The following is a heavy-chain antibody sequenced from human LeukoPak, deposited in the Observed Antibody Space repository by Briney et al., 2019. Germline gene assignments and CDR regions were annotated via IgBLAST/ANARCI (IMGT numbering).Heavy chain of an antibody. V-gene: IGHV3-23*01. CDR1: GFTFSSYA. Sequence: GGSLRLSCAASGFTFSSYAMSWVRRAPGKGLEWVSAISGSGDSIYYADSVKGRFTISRDNSKNTLCLQMNSLRAEDTAVYYCAKSKESYYYGMDVWGQGTTVTVSS. CDR2: ISGSGDSI. J-gene: IGHJ6*02. CDR3: AKSKESYYYGMDV.